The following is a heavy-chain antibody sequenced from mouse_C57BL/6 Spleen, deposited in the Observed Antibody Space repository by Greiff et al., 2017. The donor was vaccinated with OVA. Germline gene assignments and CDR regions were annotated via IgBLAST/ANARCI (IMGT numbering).Heavy chain of an antibody. CDR1: GYTFTSYW. CDR2: IHPNSGST. J-gene: IGHJ3*01. Sequence: QVQLKQPGAELVKPGASVKLSCKASGYTFTSYWMHWVKQRPGQGLEWIGMIHPNSGSTNYHEKFKSKATLTVDKSSSKAYMQLSSLTSEDSAVYYCARDGNAFAYWGQGTLVTVSA. V-gene: IGHV1-64*01. CDR3: ARDGNAFAY. D-gene: IGHD2-1*01.